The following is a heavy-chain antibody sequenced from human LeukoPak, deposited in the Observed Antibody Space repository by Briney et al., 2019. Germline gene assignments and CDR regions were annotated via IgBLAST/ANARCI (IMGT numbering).Heavy chain of an antibody. J-gene: IGHJ4*02. Sequence: ASVKVSCKASGYTFSNYGITWVRQAPGQGLEWMGWISAYNGNTNYAQKAQGRVTMTTDTSTSTAYMELRSLRSDDTAVYYCARARGHWNYDFWGQGTLVTVSS. CDR3: ARARGHWNYDF. CDR2: ISAYNGNT. D-gene: IGHD1-7*01. CDR1: GYTFSNYG. V-gene: IGHV1-18*01.